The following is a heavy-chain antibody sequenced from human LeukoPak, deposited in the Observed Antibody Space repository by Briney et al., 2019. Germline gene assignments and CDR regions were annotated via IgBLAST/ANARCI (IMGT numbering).Heavy chain of an antibody. CDR2: IRYDGINK. J-gene: IGHJ3*02. D-gene: IGHD3-10*01. V-gene: IGHV3-30*02. CDR1: GFTFSTHG. Sequence: GGSLRLSCAASGFTFSTHGMHWVRQAPGKGLEWVAFIRYDGINKYYADSVKGRFTISRDSFKNTLYLQMNSLRPEDTAVYYCAKEGDYSGSGSYRDGFDIWGQGTRATVSS. CDR3: AKEGDYSGSGSYRDGFDI.